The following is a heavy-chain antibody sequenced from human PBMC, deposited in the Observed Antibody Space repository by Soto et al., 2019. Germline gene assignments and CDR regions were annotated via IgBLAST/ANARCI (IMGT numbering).Heavy chain of an antibody. CDR1: GGSFSGYY. CDR2: INHSGSI. D-gene: IGHD3-22*01. CDR3: ARLVYDSSGYRPG. Sequence: SETLSLTCTVYGGSFSGYYWSWIRQPPGKGLEWIGEINHSGSIKYSPSLESRITISVDTSRSQLSLKLSSVTAADTAVYYCARLVYDSSGYRPGWGQGTLVTVSS. J-gene: IGHJ4*02. V-gene: IGHV4-34*01.